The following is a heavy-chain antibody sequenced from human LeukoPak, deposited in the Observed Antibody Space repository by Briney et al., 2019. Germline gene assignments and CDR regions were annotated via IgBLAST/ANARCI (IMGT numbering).Heavy chain of an antibody. CDR3: ARTFYDFWSGFSNYDSFHI. D-gene: IGHD3-3*01. CDR2: NSVYNDNT. Sequence: ASVKVSCKASGYTFINYGIIWVRQAPGRGLEWMGWNSVYNDNTNYAQKFQGRVTMTTDTSTNTAYMELRSLTSDDTAVYYCARTFYDFWSGFSNYDSFHIWGQGTLVTVSS. V-gene: IGHV1-18*01. J-gene: IGHJ3*02. CDR1: GYTFINYG.